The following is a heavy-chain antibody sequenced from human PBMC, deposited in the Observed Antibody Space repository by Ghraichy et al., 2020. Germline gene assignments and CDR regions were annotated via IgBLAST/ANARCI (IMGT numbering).Heavy chain of an antibody. CDR2: IYHSGST. J-gene: IGHJ6*02. V-gene: IGHV4-4*02. CDR3: ARVGCSGGSCYEDYYYYGMDV. D-gene: IGHD2-15*01. Sequence: SETLSLTCAVSGGSISSSNWWSWVRQPPGKGLEWIGEIYHSGSTNYNPSLKSRVTISVDKSKNQFSLKLSSVTAADTAVYYCARVGCSGGSCYEDYYYYGMDVWGPGTTVTVSS. CDR1: GGSISSSNW.